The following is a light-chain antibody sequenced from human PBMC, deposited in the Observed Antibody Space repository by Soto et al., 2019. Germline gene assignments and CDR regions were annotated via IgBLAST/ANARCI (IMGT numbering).Light chain of an antibody. J-gene: IGKJ1*01. CDR3: QQYGSLPRT. Sequence: EIVLTQSPGTLSLSPGERATLSCRASQSVSSSYLAWYQQQPGQAPRLLIYGASSRATGIPDRFSGSGSGTDFTLTISRLEPEDFAVYYCQQYGSLPRTFGQGTNVEIK. CDR2: GAS. V-gene: IGKV3-20*01. CDR1: QSVSSSY.